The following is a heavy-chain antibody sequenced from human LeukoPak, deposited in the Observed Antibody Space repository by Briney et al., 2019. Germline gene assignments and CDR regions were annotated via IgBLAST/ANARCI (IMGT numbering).Heavy chain of an antibody. J-gene: IGHJ4*02. CDR3: AKGWGAFDY. CDR2: ISWNSGSI. CDR1: GFTFDDYA. Sequence: PGRPLRLSCAASGFTFDDYAMHWVRQAPGKGLEWVSGISWNSGSIGYADSVKGRFTISRDNAKNSLYLQMNSLRAEDTALYYCAKGWGAFDYWGQGTLVTVSS. V-gene: IGHV3-9*01. D-gene: IGHD1-26*01.